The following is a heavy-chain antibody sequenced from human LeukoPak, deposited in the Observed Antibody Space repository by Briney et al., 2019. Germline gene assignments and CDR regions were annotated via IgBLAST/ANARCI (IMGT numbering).Heavy chain of an antibody. CDR3: ARVVAAAGNNWFDP. J-gene: IGHJ5*02. D-gene: IGHD6-13*01. Sequence: TLSLTSVVSGDSISSGGYSWSWIRQTPGKGLEWIAYIHDSGSTYNNPSLKSRLSISIDTSKNQFSLKLNSVSAADTAVYYCARVVAAAGNNWFDPWGQGTLVTVSS. V-gene: IGHV4-30-4*07. CDR1: GDSISSGGYS. CDR2: IHDSGST.